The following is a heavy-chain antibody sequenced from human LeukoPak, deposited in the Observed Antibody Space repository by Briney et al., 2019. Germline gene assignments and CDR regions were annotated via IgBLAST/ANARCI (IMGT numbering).Heavy chain of an antibody. CDR1: GFTFSSYW. V-gene: IGHV3-7*01. J-gene: IGHJ5*02. CDR2: IKEDGSEK. D-gene: IGHD3-9*01. Sequence: GGSLRLSCAASGFTFSSYWMSWVRQAPGKGLEWVATIKEDGSEKYYVDSVKGRFTISRDNSKNTLYLQMNSLRAEDTAVYYCAKDREDPGELRYFDWLLSSWFDPWGQGTLVTVSS. CDR3: AKDREDPGELRYFDWLLSSWFDP.